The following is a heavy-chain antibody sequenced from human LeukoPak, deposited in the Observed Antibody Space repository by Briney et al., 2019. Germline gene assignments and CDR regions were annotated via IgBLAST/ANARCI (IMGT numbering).Heavy chain of an antibody. CDR2: ISGSGPST. V-gene: IGHV3-74*01. J-gene: IGHJ4*02. D-gene: IGHD3-22*01. CDR1: GFTFSSSW. Sequence: PGGSLRLSCEASGFTFSSSWMHWVRQAPGKGLEWASSISGSGPSTDYADSVKGRFTISRDKAKNTLYLQMNSLRAEDTAVYYCARLPTFYYDSSHYHYDYWGQGTLVTVSS. CDR3: ARLPTFYYDSSHYHYDY.